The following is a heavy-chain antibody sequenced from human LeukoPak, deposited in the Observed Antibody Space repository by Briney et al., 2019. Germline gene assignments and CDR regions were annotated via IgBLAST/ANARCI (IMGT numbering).Heavy chain of an antibody. CDR1: GFTFSNYA. CDR2: IYHSGST. Sequence: LRLSCAASGFTFSNYAMSWVRQAPGKGLEWIGDIYHSGSTYYNPSLKSRVTISVDRSKNQFFLKLSSVTAADTAVYYCARYAPCGGDCYIFDYWGQGTLVTVSS. V-gene: IGHV4-30-2*01. D-gene: IGHD2-21*02. CDR3: ARYAPCGGDCYIFDY. J-gene: IGHJ4*02.